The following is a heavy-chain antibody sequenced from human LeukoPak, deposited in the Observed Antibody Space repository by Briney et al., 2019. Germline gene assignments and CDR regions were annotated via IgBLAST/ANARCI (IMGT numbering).Heavy chain of an antibody. Sequence: GGSLRLSCAASGFPFDRYWMSWVRLAPGKGLEWVANIKHDGSEKTLVDSVKGRFTISRDNAENSLYLQMNSLRAEDTAVYYCARQPIYEAYFDFWGQGTLVTVSS. CDR1: GFPFDRYW. D-gene: IGHD3-16*01. CDR3: ARQPIYEAYFDF. J-gene: IGHJ4*02. V-gene: IGHV3-7*01. CDR2: IKHDGSEK.